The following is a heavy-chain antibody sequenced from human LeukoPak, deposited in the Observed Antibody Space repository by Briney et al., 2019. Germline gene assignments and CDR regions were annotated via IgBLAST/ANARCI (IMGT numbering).Heavy chain of an antibody. D-gene: IGHD3-10*01. V-gene: IGHV3-15*01. J-gene: IGHJ4*02. Sequence: PGGSLRLSCAAPGFTFSNAWMSWVRQAPGKGLEWVGRIKSKTDGGTTDYAAPVKGRFTISRDDSKNTLYLQMNGLKTEDTAVYYCTTTHYGSGSYSLVGYWGQGTLVTVSS. CDR3: TTTHYGSGSYSLVGY. CDR2: IKSKTDGGTT. CDR1: GFTFSNAW.